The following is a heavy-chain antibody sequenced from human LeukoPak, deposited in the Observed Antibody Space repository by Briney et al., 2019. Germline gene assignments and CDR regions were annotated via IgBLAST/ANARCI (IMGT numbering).Heavy chain of an antibody. CDR1: GYTFTRYY. J-gene: IGHJ4*02. D-gene: IGHD3-22*01. CDR3: ARDDNSGYFYGAGGY. V-gene: IGHV1-46*01. Sequence: WASVKVSSKASGYTFTRYYMHWVRQAPGQGLEWMGIINPSGGSTNYAQKFQGRVTMTRDTSTSTVYMELSSLRSEDTAVYYCARDDNSGYFYGAGGYWGQGTLVTVSS. CDR2: INPSGGST.